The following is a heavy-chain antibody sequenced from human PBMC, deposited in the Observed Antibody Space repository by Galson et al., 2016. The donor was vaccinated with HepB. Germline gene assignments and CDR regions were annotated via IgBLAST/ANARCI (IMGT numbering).Heavy chain of an antibody. V-gene: IGHV1-46*01. CDR3: TRELEGGYFDY. Sequence: SVKVSCKASGYTFTNYYMHWVRQAPGQGLEWMGIINPSGGSTSYAQKFQGRVTMTRDTSTSTVYMELSSLRSEDTAVYYCTRELEGGYFDYWGQGTLVTVSS. J-gene: IGHJ4*02. D-gene: IGHD2/OR15-2a*01. CDR2: INPSGGST. CDR1: GYTFTNYY.